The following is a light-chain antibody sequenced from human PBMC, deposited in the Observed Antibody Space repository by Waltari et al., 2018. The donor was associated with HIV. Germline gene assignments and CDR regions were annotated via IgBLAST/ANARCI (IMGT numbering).Light chain of an antibody. V-gene: IGKV1-5*03. J-gene: IGKJ1*01. CDR1: RDVRNW. CDR3: QEFNYDWT. Sequence: DIQMTPTPSILSASVGDRGTITCRASRDVRNWLAWYQQKPGKPTKLLIYKVSSLASWVPSRFSGSGSETEYTLTISSLQPDDFVTYYCQEFNYDWTFGQGTKVEVK. CDR2: KVS.